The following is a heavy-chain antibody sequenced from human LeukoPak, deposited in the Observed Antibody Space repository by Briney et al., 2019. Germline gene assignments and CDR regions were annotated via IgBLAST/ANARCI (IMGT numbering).Heavy chain of an antibody. J-gene: IGHJ4*02. CDR3: AKGGRYSSNYYDY. CDR2: VTSNGAHT. CDR1: GFVFSNSA. V-gene: IGHV3-64D*06. D-gene: IGHD6-13*01. Sequence: PGGSLRLSCSTSGFVFSNSAMHWVRQAPGKGLEFVSAVTSNGAHTYYADSAKDRFTISRDNSKNTLHLQLSSLRPDDTAMYYCAKGGRYSSNYYDYWGQGTLVTVSS.